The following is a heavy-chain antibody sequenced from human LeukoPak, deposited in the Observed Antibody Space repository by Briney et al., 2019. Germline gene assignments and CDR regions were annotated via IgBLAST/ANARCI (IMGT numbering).Heavy chain of an antibody. CDR2: IYSGGST. D-gene: IGHD6-13*01. Sequence: GGSLRLSCAASGFTVSSNYMSWVRQAPGKGLGWVSVIYSGGSTYYADSVKGRFTIPRDNSKNTLYLQMNSLRAEDTAVYYCARAYSSSWNNWFDPWGQGTLVTVSS. J-gene: IGHJ5*02. CDR1: GFTVSSNY. V-gene: IGHV3-53*01. CDR3: ARAYSSSWNNWFDP.